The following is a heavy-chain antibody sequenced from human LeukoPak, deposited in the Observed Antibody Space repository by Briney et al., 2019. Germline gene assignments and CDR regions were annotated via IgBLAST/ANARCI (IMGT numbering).Heavy chain of an antibody. CDR2: LNPNSGRK. D-gene: IGHD6-13*01. V-gene: IGHV1-8*01. Sequence: VTDTFMCSGYTLPRSEINGLGQAGCQGLEGMGRLNPNSGRKGYAKKLQGRVTMTANTTITTDYMELRSLRLDDTPVYYCARGQSGSTAAATYDYWGQGTLVTVSS. CDR3: ARGQSGSTAAATYDY. J-gene: IGHJ4*02. CDR1: GYTLPRSE.